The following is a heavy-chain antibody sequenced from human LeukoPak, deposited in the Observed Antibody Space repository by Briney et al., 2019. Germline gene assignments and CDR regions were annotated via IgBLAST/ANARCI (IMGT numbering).Heavy chain of an antibody. Sequence: GGSLRLSCAASGFTFSHYWMSWVRQAPGRGLEWVANIKPDGSQKDYVDFVKGRFTISRDNAKNSLYLQMDSLRAEDTAVYFCARGDMWAFDIWGQGTMVTVSS. CDR1: GFTFSHYW. V-gene: IGHV3-7*01. CDR2: IKPDGSQK. J-gene: IGHJ3*02. CDR3: ARGDMWAFDI. D-gene: IGHD2-15*01.